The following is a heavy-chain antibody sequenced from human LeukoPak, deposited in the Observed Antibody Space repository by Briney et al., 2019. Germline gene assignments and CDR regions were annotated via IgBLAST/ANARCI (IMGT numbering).Heavy chain of an antibody. CDR1: GFTFSSYS. J-gene: IGHJ6*03. D-gene: IGHD4-17*01. Sequence: GGSLRLSCAASGFTFSSYSMNWVRQAPGKGLEWVSSISSSSSYIYYADSVKGRFTISRDNAKNSLYLQMNSLRAEDTAVYYCARDTGYGDFPTNYYMDVWGKGTTVTVSS. CDR3: ARDTGYGDFPTNYYMDV. V-gene: IGHV3-21*01. CDR2: ISSSSSYI.